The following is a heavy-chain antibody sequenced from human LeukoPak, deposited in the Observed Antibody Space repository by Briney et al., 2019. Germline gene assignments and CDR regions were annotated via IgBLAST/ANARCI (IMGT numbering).Heavy chain of an antibody. D-gene: IGHD3-16*01. CDR2: IYYSGST. V-gene: IGHV4-61*01. J-gene: IGHJ3*02. CDR1: GGSFSSGSYY. Sequence: SETLSLTCTVSGGSFSSGSYYWSWIRQPPGKGLEWIGYIYYSGSTNYNPSLKSRVTISVDTSKNQFSLKLSSVTAADTAVYYCARDWGGIWGQGTMVTVSS. CDR3: ARDWGGI.